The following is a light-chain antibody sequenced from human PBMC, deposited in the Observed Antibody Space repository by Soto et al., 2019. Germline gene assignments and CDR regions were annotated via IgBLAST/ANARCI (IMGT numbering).Light chain of an antibody. J-gene: IGKJ1*01. CDR2: DAS. V-gene: IGKV3-15*01. CDR1: QSVRSN. CDR3: QQYNYRPPWT. Sequence: EIVMTQSPVTLSVSPGERATLSCRASQSVRSNLAWYQQKPGQAPRLLMYDASTRATGIPARFSGSGSGTEFTLTISSLQSEDFAVYYCQQYNYRPPWTFGQGTKVDI.